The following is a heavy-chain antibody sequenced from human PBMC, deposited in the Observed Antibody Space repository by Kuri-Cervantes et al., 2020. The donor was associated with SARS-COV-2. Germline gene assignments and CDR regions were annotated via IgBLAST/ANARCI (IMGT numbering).Heavy chain of an antibody. CDR1: GGSISSGDYY. CDR2: IYYSGST. CDR3: ARADPVTHLFDY. Sequence: SCPVSGGSISSGDYYWSWIRQPPGKGLEWIGYIYYSGSTYYNPSLKSRVTISVDTSKNQFSLKLSSVTAADTAVYYCARADPVTHLFDYWGQGTLVTVSS. D-gene: IGHD4-17*01. V-gene: IGHV4-30-4*08. J-gene: IGHJ4*02.